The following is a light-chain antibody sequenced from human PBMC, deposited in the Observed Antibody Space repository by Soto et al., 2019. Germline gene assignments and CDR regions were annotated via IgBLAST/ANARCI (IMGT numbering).Light chain of an antibody. CDR3: SLYISGSTYV. V-gene: IGLV2-18*01. CDR1: SSDVGSYNR. Sequence: QSALTQPPSVSGSPGQSVTISCTGTSSDVGSYNRLSWYQQPPGTAPKLIMYEVNTRPSGVPDRFSWSKSGSTASLTISGLQAEDEADYYCSLYISGSTYVFGTGTKLTVL. CDR2: EVN. J-gene: IGLJ1*01.